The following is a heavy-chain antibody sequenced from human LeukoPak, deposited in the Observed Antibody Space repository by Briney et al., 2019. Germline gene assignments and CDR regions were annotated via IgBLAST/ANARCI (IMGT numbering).Heavy chain of an antibody. Sequence: SETLSLTCTVSGGSISSYYWSWIRQPAGKGLEWIGRIYTSGSTNYNPSLKSRVTMSVDTSKNQFSLKLSSVTAADTAVYYCQTVSGTTAAGYGAFDIWGQGTMVTVSS. CDR2: IYTSGST. J-gene: IGHJ3*02. V-gene: IGHV4-4*07. D-gene: IGHD1-7*01. CDR1: GGSISSYY. CDR3: QTVSGTTAAGYGAFDI.